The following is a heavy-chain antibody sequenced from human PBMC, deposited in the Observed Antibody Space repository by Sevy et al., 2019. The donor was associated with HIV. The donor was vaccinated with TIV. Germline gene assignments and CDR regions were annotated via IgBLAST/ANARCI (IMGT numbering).Heavy chain of an antibody. CDR3: ARDMTCGGDCYYFDN. V-gene: IGHV1-69*13. CDR2: IIPVYGTT. D-gene: IGHD2-21*02. J-gene: IGHJ4*02. Sequence: ASVKVSCKASGDTFRKYVNSWVRQAPGQGLEWMGGIIPVYGTTNYAQKFQARVTFTADASTSTVYMELSRLRSEDTAVYYCARDMTCGGDCYYFDNWGQGTLVTVSS. CDR1: GDTFRKYV.